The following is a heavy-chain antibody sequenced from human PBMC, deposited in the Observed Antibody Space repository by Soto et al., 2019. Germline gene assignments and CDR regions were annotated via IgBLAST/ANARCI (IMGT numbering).Heavy chain of an antibody. CDR2: IYYSGST. V-gene: IGHV4-31*03. Sequence: QVQLQESGPGLVKPSQTLSLTCTVSGGSISSGGDYWSWIRQHPGKGLEWIWYIYYSGSTYYNPSLKSRVTISIATSKNQFSLKLSSVTAADTAVYYCARYDFWSGYSTGDYYGMDVWGQGTTVTVSS. CDR1: GGSISSGGDY. J-gene: IGHJ6*02. CDR3: ARYDFWSGYSTGDYYGMDV. D-gene: IGHD3-3*01.